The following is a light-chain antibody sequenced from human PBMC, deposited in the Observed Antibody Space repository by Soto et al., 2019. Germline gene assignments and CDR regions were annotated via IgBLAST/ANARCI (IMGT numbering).Light chain of an antibody. J-gene: IGKJ5*01. CDR3: QQSNSPPT. Sequence: DIQMTQSPSSLSASVGARVTITCRASQTISNSSHWYQQQPGKAPKLLIYAASSVQSVVPSRFSGGASGKFSPPTSSRQDPEVFATYYCQQSNSPPTFGHGTRLEIK. V-gene: IGKV1-39*01. CDR1: QTISNS. CDR2: AAS.